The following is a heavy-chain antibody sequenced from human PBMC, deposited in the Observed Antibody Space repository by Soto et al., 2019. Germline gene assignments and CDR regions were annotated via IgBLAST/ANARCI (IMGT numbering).Heavy chain of an antibody. CDR1: GFSVSSYA. V-gene: IGHV3-48*02. CDR3: ARDLRYYHDRSVSPDRDY. J-gene: IGHJ4*02. D-gene: IGHD3-22*01. Sequence: HHRRFMGLCGAASGFSVSSYAMDWVRQDPGTGLEWLSYISTTSGTIYYADSVKGRFTISRDNARNSLYLQMNSLRDEDTAVYYCARDLRYYHDRSVSPDRDYWGQGTLVTVYS. CDR2: ISTTSGTI.